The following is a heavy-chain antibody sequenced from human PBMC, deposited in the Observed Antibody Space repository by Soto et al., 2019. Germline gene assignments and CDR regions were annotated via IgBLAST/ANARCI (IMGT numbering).Heavy chain of an antibody. J-gene: IGHJ4*02. CDR2: IYSGGST. Sequence: GGSLRLSCAASGFTVSSNYMSWVRQAPGKGLEWVSVIYSGGSTYYADSVKGRFTISRDNSKNTLYLQMNSQRAEDTAVYYCALSVYGDLPYYFDYWGQGTLVTVSS. V-gene: IGHV3-66*01. D-gene: IGHD4-17*01. CDR1: GFTVSSNY. CDR3: ALSVYGDLPYYFDY.